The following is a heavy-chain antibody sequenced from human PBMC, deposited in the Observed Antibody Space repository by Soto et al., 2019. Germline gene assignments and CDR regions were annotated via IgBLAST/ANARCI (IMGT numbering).Heavy chain of an antibody. CDR1: GFTFDDYA. V-gene: IGHV3-9*01. D-gene: IGHD6-13*01. Sequence: EVQLVESGGGLVQPGRSLRLSCAASGFTFDDYAMHWVRQAPGKGLEWVSGISWNSGSIGYADSVKGRFTISRDNAKNSLYLQMNSLRAENTALYYCAKDKGRSWLYYYYYYMDVWGKGTTVTVSS. CDR3: AKDKGRSWLYYYYYYMDV. J-gene: IGHJ6*03. CDR2: ISWNSGSI.